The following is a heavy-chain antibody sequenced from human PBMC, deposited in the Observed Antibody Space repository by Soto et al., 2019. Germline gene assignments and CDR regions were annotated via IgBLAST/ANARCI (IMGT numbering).Heavy chain of an antibody. Sequence: EVQLLESGGGLVQPGGSLRLSCAASGFTFSSYAMSWVRQAPGMGLAWVSTIGGSGGSTYYGDSVKGRFTISRDSSKNTLYRQMSSLRAEDTAVYYCAKGLTNWASTRGGGNAFDIWGQGTRVTVSS. J-gene: IGHJ3*02. D-gene: IGHD7-27*01. CDR3: AKGLTNWASTRGGGNAFDI. CDR1: GFTFSSYA. CDR2: IGGSGGST. V-gene: IGHV3-23*01.